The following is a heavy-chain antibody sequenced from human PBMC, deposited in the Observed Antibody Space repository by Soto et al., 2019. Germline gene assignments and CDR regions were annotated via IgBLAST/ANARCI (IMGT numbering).Heavy chain of an antibody. V-gene: IGHV4-30-4*08. J-gene: IGHJ5*02. CDR2: IYYSWKT. CDR1: GGSISSGDYY. CDR3: ARMGLHLGELSRNWFDP. D-gene: IGHD3-16*02. Sequence: LCGGSISSGDYYWSWIRHPPGKGLEWIGNIYYSWKTNYNPSLKSRLNISLDTSKNHFFLKLASVTAADTAVYYCARMGLHLGELSRNWFDPWGQGTLVTVSS.